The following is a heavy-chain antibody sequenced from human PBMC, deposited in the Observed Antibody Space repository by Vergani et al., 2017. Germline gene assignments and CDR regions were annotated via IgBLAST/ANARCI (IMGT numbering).Heavy chain of an antibody. Sequence: QVQLHESGPGLVKPSQTLSLTCTVSGGSITSGSFYWSWIRQPAGKGLEWIGRIHSSGTTNYNPSLKCRVTLSVDTSKNQLSLRMTSVTAADTAVYYGARDSWTSELRGVYWFDTWVQGTLVSVSS. J-gene: IGHJ5*02. CDR1: GGSITSGSFY. D-gene: IGHD3-10*01. CDR2: IHSSGTT. V-gene: IGHV4-61*02. CDR3: ARDSWTSELRGVYWFDT.